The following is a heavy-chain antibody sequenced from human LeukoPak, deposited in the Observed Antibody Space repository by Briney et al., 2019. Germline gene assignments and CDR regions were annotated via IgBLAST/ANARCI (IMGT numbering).Heavy chain of an antibody. Sequence: PGGSLRLSCAASGFPFRNYDMHWVRQAPGKTLEYVSAISSNGGSTYYADSVKGRFTISRDNSKNTLYLLMSSLRAEDAAIYYCVKDRGYSSSWYYFDFWGQGTLVTVSS. J-gene: IGHJ4*02. CDR2: ISSNGGST. D-gene: IGHD6-13*01. CDR3: VKDRGYSSSWYYFDF. V-gene: IGHV3-64D*06. CDR1: GFPFRNYD.